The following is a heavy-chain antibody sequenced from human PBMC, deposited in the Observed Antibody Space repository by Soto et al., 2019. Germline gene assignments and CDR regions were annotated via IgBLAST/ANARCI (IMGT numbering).Heavy chain of an antibody. CDR3: ARLYYDYV. J-gene: IGHJ6*02. CDR1: GYDFRIYS. CDR2: VSLDSDTI. V-gene: IGHV3-48*02. D-gene: IGHD3-3*01. Sequence: PGGSLRLSCRASGYDFRIYSMNWVRQAPGQGLEWIAYVSLDSDTIQYADSVKGRFTISRDDAENSLYLRMDSLRDEDTATYYCARLYYDYVWGQGTTVTVSS.